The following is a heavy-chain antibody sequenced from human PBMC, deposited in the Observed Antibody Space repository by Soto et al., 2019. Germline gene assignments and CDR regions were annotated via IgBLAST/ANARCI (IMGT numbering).Heavy chain of an antibody. CDR1: GGSISSYY. J-gene: IGHJ6*03. CDR3: ARHFFYGSGTNRAYYYYYYMDV. Sequence: SETLSLTCTVSGGSISSYYWSWIRQPPGKGLEWIGYIYYSGSTNYNPSLKSRVTISVDTSKNQFSLKLSSVTAADTAVYYCARHFFYGSGTNRAYYYYYYMDVWGKGTTVTVSS. D-gene: IGHD3-10*01. CDR2: IYYSGST. V-gene: IGHV4-59*08.